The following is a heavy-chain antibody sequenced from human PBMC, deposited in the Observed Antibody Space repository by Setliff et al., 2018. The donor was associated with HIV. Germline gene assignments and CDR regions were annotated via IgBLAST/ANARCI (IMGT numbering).Heavy chain of an antibody. CDR2: IWYDGSNK. D-gene: IGHD5-18*01. Sequence: LRLSCAASGFTFSSYGMHWVRQAPGRGLEWVAVIWYDGSNKYYADSVKGRFTISRDNSKNTLYLQMNSLRAEDTAVYYCAKGSLPSGYSYGFFDYWGQGTLVTVSS. CDR3: AKGSLPSGYSYGFFDY. J-gene: IGHJ4*02. V-gene: IGHV3-33*06. CDR1: GFTFSSYG.